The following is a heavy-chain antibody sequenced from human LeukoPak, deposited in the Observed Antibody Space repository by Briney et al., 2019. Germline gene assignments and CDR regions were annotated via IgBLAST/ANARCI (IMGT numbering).Heavy chain of an antibody. V-gene: IGHV1-46*01. CDR1: GYTFTSYY. CDR2: INPSGGST. J-gene: IGHJ3*02. D-gene: IGHD2-2*01. Sequence: ASVKVSCKASGYTFTSYYMHWVRQAPGQGLEWMGIINPSGGSTSYAQKFQGRVTMTRDTSTSTVYMELSSLRSEDTAVYYCARDRGHPVPADAFDIWGQGTMVTVSS. CDR3: ARDRGHPVPADAFDI.